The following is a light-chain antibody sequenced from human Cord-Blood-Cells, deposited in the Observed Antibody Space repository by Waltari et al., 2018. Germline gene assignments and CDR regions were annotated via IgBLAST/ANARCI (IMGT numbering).Light chain of an antibody. Sequence: QSALTQPRSVSGSPGQSVTISCTGTSSDVVGYNYVSWYQQHPGKPPKLMIYDGSKRPSGVPDRFSGSKSGNTASLTISGLQAEDEADYYCCSYAGSYTLVFGGGTKLTVL. CDR1: SSDVVGYNY. CDR3: CSYAGSYTLV. V-gene: IGLV2-11*01. J-gene: IGLJ3*02. CDR2: DGS.